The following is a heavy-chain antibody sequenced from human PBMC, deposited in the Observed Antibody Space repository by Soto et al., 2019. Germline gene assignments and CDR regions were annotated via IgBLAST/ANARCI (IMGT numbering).Heavy chain of an antibody. D-gene: IGHD3-3*01. CDR1: GFTFGDYA. CDR3: TRGMRFSHYYYYGMDV. CDR2: IRSKAYGGTT. V-gene: IGHV3-49*04. Sequence: GGSLRLSCTASGFTFGDYAMSWVRQAPGKGLEWVGFIRSKAYGGTTEYAASVKGRFTISRDDSKSIAYLQMNSLKTEDTAVYYCTRGMRFSHYYYYGMDVWGQGTTVTVSS. J-gene: IGHJ6*02.